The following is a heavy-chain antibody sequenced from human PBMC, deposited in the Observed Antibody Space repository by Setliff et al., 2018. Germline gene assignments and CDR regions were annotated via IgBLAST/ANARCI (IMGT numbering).Heavy chain of an antibody. J-gene: IGHJ6*03. D-gene: IGHD3-22*01. CDR2: IHHSGST. V-gene: IGHV4-61*05. CDR1: GGSIISSTYN. CDR3: ARRSPAYYSDSSGYFYDTSPYMDV. Sequence: SETLSLTCSVSGGSIISSTYNWSWIRQPPGKRLEWIGFIHHSGSTHYNPSLKSRVTISVDTSKNQFSLKLSSVTAADTAVYYCARRSPAYYSDSSGYFYDTSPYMDVWGKGTTVTVSS.